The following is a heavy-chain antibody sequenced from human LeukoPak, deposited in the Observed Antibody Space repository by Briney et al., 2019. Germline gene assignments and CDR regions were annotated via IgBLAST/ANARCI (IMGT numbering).Heavy chain of an antibody. CDR1: GGSISSGGYS. J-gene: IGHJ4*02. Sequence: PSQTLSHTCAVSGGSISSGGYSWSWIRQPPGKGLEWIGYIYHSGSTYYNPSLESRVTISVDRSKNQFSLKLSSVTAADTAVYYCARDSQVGATGFDYWGQGTLVTVSS. CDR3: ARDSQVGATGFDY. D-gene: IGHD1-26*01. CDR2: IYHSGST. V-gene: IGHV4-30-2*01.